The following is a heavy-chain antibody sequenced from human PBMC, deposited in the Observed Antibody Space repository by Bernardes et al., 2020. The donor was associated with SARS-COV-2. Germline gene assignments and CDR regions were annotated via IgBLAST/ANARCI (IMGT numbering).Heavy chain of an antibody. CDR3: TRSSGIAVAEVDY. D-gene: IGHD6-19*01. CDR2: TYHTGTT. V-gene: IGHV4-4*02. Sequence: SETLSLTCAVSGDSVSSSTWWIWVRQSPGVGLEYIGETYHTGTTKYKSSLKSRVTLSVDKPNNQFSLSLSAVTAADTAVYYCTRSSGIAVAEVDYWGQGTLVTVSS. CDR1: GDSVSSSTW. J-gene: IGHJ4*02.